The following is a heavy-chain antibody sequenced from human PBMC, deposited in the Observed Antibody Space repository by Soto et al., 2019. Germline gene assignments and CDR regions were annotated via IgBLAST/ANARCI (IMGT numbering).Heavy chain of an antibody. J-gene: IGHJ5*02. CDR3: ARDFGEVSAT. D-gene: IGHD3-10*01. V-gene: IGHV3-21*01. CDR1: GFTFSSST. Sequence: GGSLRLSCVASGFTFSSSTMSWFRQAPGKGLEWVSAISSSSSYIYYADSLKGRFSISRDNAKNSLYLQMHSLRAEDTALYYCARDFGEVSATWGQGDLVTVSS. CDR2: ISSSSSYI.